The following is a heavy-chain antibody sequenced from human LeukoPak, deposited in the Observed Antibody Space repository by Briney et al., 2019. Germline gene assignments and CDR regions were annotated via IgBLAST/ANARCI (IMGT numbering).Heavy chain of an antibody. CDR1: GFTFSSYG. CDR2: ISGSGGST. CDR3: AKFDYGSGSYEADY. J-gene: IGHJ4*02. D-gene: IGHD3-10*01. Sequence: GGSLRLSCAASGFTFSSYGMSWVRQAPGKGLEWVSAISGSGGSTYYADSVKGRFTISRDNSKNTLYLQMNSLRAEDTAVYYCAKFDYGSGSYEADYWGQGTLVTVSS. V-gene: IGHV3-23*01.